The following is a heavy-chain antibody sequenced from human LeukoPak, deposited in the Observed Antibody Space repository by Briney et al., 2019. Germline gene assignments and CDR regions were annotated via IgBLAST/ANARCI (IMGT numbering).Heavy chain of an antibody. Sequence: GGSLRLSCTVSGFTVSSNSMSWVRQAPGKGLEWVSFIYSGTIHYSDSVKGRFTISRDNSKNTLYLQMNSLRAEDTAVYYCAKDGADIVAVVAARASSGYFDYWGQGTLVTVSS. D-gene: IGHD2-15*01. V-gene: IGHV3-66*03. CDR1: GFTVSSNS. CDR2: IYSGTI. CDR3: AKDGADIVAVVAARASSGYFDY. J-gene: IGHJ4*02.